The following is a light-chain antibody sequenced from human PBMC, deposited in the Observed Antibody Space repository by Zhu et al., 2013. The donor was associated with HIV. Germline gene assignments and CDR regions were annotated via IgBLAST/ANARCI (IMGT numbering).Light chain of an antibody. CDR1: QNIRPTY. CDR2: GAS. J-gene: IGKJ3*01. CDR3: HHYDTYRFT. Sequence: EIVMTQSPGTLSLSPGERASLSCRASQNIRPTYLAWYQQKGGQAPRLLLYGASNRATGVPDRFSGSGSGTDFTLTINRLEPEDFAVYYCHHYDTYRFTFGPGTKVELK. V-gene: IGKV3-20*01.